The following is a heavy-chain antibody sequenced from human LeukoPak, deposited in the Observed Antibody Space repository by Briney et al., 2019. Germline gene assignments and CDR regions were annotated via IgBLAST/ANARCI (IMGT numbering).Heavy chain of an antibody. CDR2: IYYSGST. D-gene: IGHD3-22*01. Sequence: KSSETLSLTCTVSGGSISSSSYYWGWIRQPPGKGLEWIGSIYYSGSTYYNPSLKSRVTISVDTSKNQFSLKLSSVTAADTAVYYCAGIAVVFDYWGQGTLVTVSS. J-gene: IGHJ4*02. CDR1: GGSISSSSYY. CDR3: AGIAVVFDY. V-gene: IGHV4-39*01.